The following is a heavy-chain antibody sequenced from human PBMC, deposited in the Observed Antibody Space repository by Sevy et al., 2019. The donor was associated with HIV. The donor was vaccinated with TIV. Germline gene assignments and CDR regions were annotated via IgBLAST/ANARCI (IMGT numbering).Heavy chain of an antibody. J-gene: IGHJ3*02. V-gene: IGHV3-7*01. CDR1: GFTFSSYW. Sequence: GGSLRLSCAASGFTFSSYWMSWVRQAPGKGLEWVANIKQDGSEKYYVDSVKGRFTMSRDKAKNSLYLQMNGLRAEDTVVYYCARGVVVVPAATEEGNAFDIWGQGTMVTVSS. CDR3: ARGVVVVPAATEEGNAFDI. CDR2: IKQDGSEK. D-gene: IGHD2-2*01.